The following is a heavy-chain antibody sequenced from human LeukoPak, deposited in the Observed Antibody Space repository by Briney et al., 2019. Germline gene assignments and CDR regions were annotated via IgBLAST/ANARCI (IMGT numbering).Heavy chain of an antibody. CDR2: ISSSSSYI. CDR1: GFTFSSYS. D-gene: IGHD3-22*01. J-gene: IGHJ3*02. Sequence: GGSLRLSCAASGFTFSSYSMNWVRQAPGKGLEWVSSISSSSSYIYYADSVKGRFTISRDNAKNSLYLQMNSLRAEDTAVFYCARVGYYDSSGYRAFDIWGQGTMVTVSS. V-gene: IGHV3-21*01. CDR3: ARVGYYDSSGYRAFDI.